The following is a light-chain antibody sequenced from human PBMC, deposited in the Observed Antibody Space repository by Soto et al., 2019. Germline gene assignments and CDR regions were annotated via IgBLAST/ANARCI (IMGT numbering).Light chain of an antibody. Sequence: IVLTQSPGTLSLSPGERATLSCRASQSVSSSYLAWYQQKPGQAPRLLIYGASSRATGIPDRFSGSGSGTDFTLTINRLEPEDFAVYYCQQYNSPLTFGGGTKVEIK. CDR1: QSVSSSY. V-gene: IGKV3-20*01. CDR3: QQYNSPLT. J-gene: IGKJ4*01. CDR2: GAS.